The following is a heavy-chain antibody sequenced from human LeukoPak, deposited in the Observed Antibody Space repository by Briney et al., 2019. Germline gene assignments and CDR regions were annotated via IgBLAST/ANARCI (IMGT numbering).Heavy chain of an antibody. CDR1: GYTFTSYY. Sequence: ASVKVSCKASGYTFTSYYMHWVRQAPGQGLEWIGRINPNTGGTNYAQKFQGRVAMTRDTSISTAYLDLSSLTSDDTAVYYCARDSVLGAKWGQGTLVTVSS. CDR2: INPNTGGT. V-gene: IGHV1-2*06. CDR3: ARDSVLGAK. J-gene: IGHJ4*02. D-gene: IGHD1-26*01.